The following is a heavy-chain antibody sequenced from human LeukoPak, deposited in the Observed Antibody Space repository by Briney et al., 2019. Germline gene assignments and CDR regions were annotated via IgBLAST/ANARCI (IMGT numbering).Heavy chain of an antibody. CDR1: GGSISSYY. D-gene: IGHD6-19*01. CDR2: IYYSGRT. V-gene: IGHV4-59*12. CDR3: ARLGASSGWTNWFDP. Sequence: SETLSLTCSVSGGSISSYYWSWIRQPPGRGLEWIGYIYYSGRTSYNPSLKSRVTISVDTSKNQFSLRLSSVTAADTAVYYCARLGASSGWTNWFDPWGQGTLVTVSS. J-gene: IGHJ5*02.